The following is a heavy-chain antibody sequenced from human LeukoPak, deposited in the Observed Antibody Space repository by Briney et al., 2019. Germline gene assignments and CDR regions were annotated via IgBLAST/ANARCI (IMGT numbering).Heavy chain of an antibody. CDR1: GFTFSSYG. D-gene: IGHD6-19*01. CDR2: IRYDGSYK. CDR3: AKDRSSGWYDGYFQH. Sequence: PGGSLRLSCAASGFTFSSYGMHWVRQAPGKGLEWVAFIRYDGSYKYYADPVKGRFTISRDNSKNTLYLQMNSLRAEDTAVYYCAKDRSSGWYDGYFQHWGQGTLVTVSS. J-gene: IGHJ1*01. V-gene: IGHV3-30*02.